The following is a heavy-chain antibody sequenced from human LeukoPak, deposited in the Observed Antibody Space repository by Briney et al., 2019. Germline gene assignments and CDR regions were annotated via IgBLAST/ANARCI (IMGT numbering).Heavy chain of an antibody. J-gene: IGHJ4*02. D-gene: IGHD4-17*01. V-gene: IGHV3-23*01. CDR2: IRGSDGNT. CDR3: ARVNGDPPRD. CDR1: GFTFSSYA. Sequence: PGGSLRLSCAASGFTFSSYAMSWARQAPGKGLEWVSAIRGSDGNTYYADSVKGRFTISRDNSKNTLYLQMNSLRAEDTAVYYCARVNGDPPRDWGQGTLVTVSS.